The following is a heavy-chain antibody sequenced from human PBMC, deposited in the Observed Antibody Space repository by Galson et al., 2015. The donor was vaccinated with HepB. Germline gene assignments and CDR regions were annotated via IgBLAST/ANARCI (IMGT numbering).Heavy chain of an antibody. J-gene: IGHJ6*02. CDR1: GFTSSSYG. CDR2: IWYDGSNK. V-gene: IGHV3-33*08. Sequence: SLRLSCAASGFTSSSYGMHWVRQAPGKGLEWVVVIWYDGSNKYYADSVKGRFTISRDNSKNTLYLQMNSLRAEDTAVYYCARGRIGAKRGYYYYGMDVWGQGTTVTVSS. CDR3: ARGRIGAKRGYYYYGMDV.